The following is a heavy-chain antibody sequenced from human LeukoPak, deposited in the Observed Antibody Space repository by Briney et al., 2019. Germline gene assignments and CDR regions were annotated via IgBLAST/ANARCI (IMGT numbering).Heavy chain of an antibody. Sequence: GGSLRLSCAASGFTFSSYAMSWLRQAPGKGLKGVSAISGSGGSAYYADSVKGRFTISRDNSKNTLYLQMNSLRAEDTAVYYCAKDGLARRSSSWYSDYWGQGTLVTVSS. CDR2: ISGSGGSA. V-gene: IGHV3-23*01. CDR3: AKDGLARRSSSWYSDY. D-gene: IGHD6-13*01. J-gene: IGHJ4*02. CDR1: GFTFSSYA.